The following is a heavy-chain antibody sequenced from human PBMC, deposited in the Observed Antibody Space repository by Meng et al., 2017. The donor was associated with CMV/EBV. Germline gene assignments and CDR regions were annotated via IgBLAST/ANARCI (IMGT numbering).Heavy chain of an antibody. CDR2: IYYSGST. CDR3: ARVTSRVAGAFDY. J-gene: IGHJ4*02. V-gene: IGHV4-39*07. CDR1: GGSISSSSYY. Sequence: QLQRPEAGPGLVKPSETLALTCTVSGGSISSSSYYWGWIRQPPGKGLEWIGSIYYSGSTYYNPSLKSRVTISVDTSKNQFSLKLSSVTAADTAVYYCARVTSRVAGAFDYWGQGTLVTVSS. D-gene: IGHD1-14*01.